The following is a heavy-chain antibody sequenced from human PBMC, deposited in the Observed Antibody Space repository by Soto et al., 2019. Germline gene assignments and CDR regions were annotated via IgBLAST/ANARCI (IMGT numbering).Heavy chain of an antibody. CDR2: ISYDGSNK. D-gene: IGHD6-13*01. CDR3: ARERHQLAAYWYFDL. CDR1: GFTFSSYA. Sequence: QVQLVESGGGVVQPGRSLRLSSAASGFTFSSYAMHWVRQAPGKGLEWVAVISYDGSNKYYADSVKGRFTISRDNSKNTLYLQMNSLRAEDTAVSYCARERHQLAAYWYFDLWGRGTLVTVSS. V-gene: IGHV3-30-3*01. J-gene: IGHJ2*01.